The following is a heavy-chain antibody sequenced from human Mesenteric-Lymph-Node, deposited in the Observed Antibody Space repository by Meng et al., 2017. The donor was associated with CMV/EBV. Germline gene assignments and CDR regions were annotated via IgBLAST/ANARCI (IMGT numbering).Heavy chain of an antibody. J-gene: IGHJ4*02. V-gene: IGHV5-51*01. CDR3: ARSLKGGGATFDY. Sequence: KVSCKGSGFSFTSYWIGWVRQMPGKGLEWMGIIYPGDSDTRYSPSFQGQVTISADKSISTAYLQWSSLKASDTAMYYCARSLKGGGATFDYWGQGTLVTVSS. CDR1: GFSFTSYW. D-gene: IGHD1-26*01. CDR2: IYPGDSDT.